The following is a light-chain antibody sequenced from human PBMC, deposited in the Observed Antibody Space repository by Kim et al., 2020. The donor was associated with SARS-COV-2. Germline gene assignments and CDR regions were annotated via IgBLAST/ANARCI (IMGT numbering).Light chain of an antibody. J-gene: IGLJ3*02. CDR2: GNN. V-gene: IGLV1-40*01. CDR3: QSFDSRSVM. CDR1: SANIGAGFD. Sequence: PGQGVTISCTGSSANIGAGFDVHWYQQLPGTAPTLLIYGNNNRPSGVPDRFSGSKSGTSASLAITGLQAEDEADYYCQSFDSRSVMFGGGTQLTVL.